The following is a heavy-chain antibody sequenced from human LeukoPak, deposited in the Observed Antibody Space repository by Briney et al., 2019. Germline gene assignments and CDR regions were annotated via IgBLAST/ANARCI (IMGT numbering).Heavy chain of an antibody. D-gene: IGHD1-26*01. CDR3: ARDVGGSLDY. CDR2: IKEDESAK. CDR1: GFTFRTYW. J-gene: IGHJ4*02. Sequence: GGSLRLSCAASGFTFRTYWMAWVRQAPGKGLEWVANIKEDESAKHQADSVKGRFTISRDNAQNSVYLQMSSLRGEDTAVYYCARDVGGSLDYWGQGTLVTVSS. V-gene: IGHV3-7*01.